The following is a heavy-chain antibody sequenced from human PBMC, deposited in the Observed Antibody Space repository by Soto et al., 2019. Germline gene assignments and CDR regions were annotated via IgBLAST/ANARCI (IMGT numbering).Heavy chain of an antibody. Sequence: SETLSLTCAVSGGSISSGGYSWSWIRQPPGKGLEWIGYIYHSGGTYYNPSLKSRVTISVDRSKNQFSLKLSSVTAADTAAYYCARGPYYYDSSFDYWGQGTLVTVSS. CDR3: ARGPYYYDSSFDY. J-gene: IGHJ4*02. D-gene: IGHD3-22*01. CDR2: IYHSGGT. V-gene: IGHV4-30-2*01. CDR1: GGSISSGGYS.